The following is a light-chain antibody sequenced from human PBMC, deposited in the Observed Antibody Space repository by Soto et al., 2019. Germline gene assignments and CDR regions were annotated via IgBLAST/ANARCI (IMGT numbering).Light chain of an antibody. CDR1: QSVSSN. CDR2: GAS. Sequence: EIVMTQSPATLSVSPGERATLSCRASQSVSSNLAWYQQKPGQAPRLLIYGASTRATGIPARFSGSGSGTEFTLTISSLQSEELTVYYCQQYNNWPPWTFGQGNKGEIK. CDR3: QQYNNWPPWT. V-gene: IGKV3-15*01. J-gene: IGKJ1*01.